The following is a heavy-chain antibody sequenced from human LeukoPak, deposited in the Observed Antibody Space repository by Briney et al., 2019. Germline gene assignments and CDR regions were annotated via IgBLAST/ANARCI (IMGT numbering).Heavy chain of an antibody. CDR2: INPSGGST. Sequence: ASVKVSCKASGYTFTSYYMHWVRQAPGQGLGWMGIINPSGGSTSYAQKFQGRVTMTRDMSTSTVYMELSSLRSEDTAVYYCARESAGFGKLRKGGYFDYWGQGTLVTVSS. D-gene: IGHD3-10*01. CDR3: ARESAGFGKLRKGGYFDY. J-gene: IGHJ4*02. V-gene: IGHV1-46*01. CDR1: GYTFTSYY.